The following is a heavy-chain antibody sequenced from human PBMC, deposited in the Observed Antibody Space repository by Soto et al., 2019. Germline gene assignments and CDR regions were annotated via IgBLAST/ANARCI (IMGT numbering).Heavy chain of an antibody. J-gene: IGHJ3*01. Sequence: ASVKVSCKASGYTFTSYYMHWVRQAPGQGLEWMGIINPSGGSTSYAQKFQGRVTMTRDTSTSTVYMELSSLRSEDTAVYYCAIRFYYVFLTVHPGSSHAFEVGDQGTWVTV. CDR1: GYTFTSYY. CDR3: AIRFYYVFLTVHPGSSHAFEV. D-gene: IGHD3-9*01. CDR2: INPSGGST. V-gene: IGHV1-46*01.